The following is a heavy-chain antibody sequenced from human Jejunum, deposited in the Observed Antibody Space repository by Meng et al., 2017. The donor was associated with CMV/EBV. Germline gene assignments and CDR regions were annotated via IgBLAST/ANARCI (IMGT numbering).Heavy chain of an antibody. CDR1: SIRDYY. Sequence: SIRDYYWGWIRQPPGRGLEWIGYVFSSGTTDFNPPLKSRVTMSVDMSKNQFSLTLTSVTAADTAVYYCARGDHCDTTACYPHWFDPWGQGTLVTVSS. V-gene: IGHV4-59*12. CDR3: ARGDHCDTTACYPHWFDP. D-gene: IGHD2-2*01. J-gene: IGHJ5*02. CDR2: VFSSGTT.